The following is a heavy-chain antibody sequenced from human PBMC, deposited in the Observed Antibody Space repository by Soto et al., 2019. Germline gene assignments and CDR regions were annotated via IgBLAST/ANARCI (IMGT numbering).Heavy chain of an antibody. CDR1: GFTFSNYA. D-gene: IGHD3-10*01. CDR2: ISDSGGST. V-gene: IGHV3-23*01. CDR3: AKDREAPLFLLDY. Sequence: PGGSLRLSCAASGFTFSNYAMSWVRQAPGQGLEWVSAISDSGGSTYYAGSVKGRFTISRDNSKNTLYLQMNNLRAEDTAVYHCAKDREAPLFLLDYWGQGSLVTVSS. J-gene: IGHJ4*02.